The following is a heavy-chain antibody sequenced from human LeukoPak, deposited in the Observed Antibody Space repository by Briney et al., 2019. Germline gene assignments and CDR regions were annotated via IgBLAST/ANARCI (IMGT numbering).Heavy chain of an antibody. D-gene: IGHD1-1*01. CDR3: ARVGHWNDLDYCYYMDF. CDR2: ISSGSSHI. J-gene: IGHJ6*03. CDR1: GCTFSSYS. V-gene: IGHV3-21*01. Sequence: PGGSLRPSSAVSGCTFSSYSMNWVRQAPGKGLEWVSAISSGSSHINYADSVKGRFTISRDNAENSLYLQMNSLRAEDTAVYYCARVGHWNDLDYCYYMDFWGKGTMVTVSS.